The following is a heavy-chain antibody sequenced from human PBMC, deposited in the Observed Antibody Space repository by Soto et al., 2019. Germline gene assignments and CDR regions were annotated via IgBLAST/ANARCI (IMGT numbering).Heavy chain of an antibody. CDR3: MRLTSNGDYAY. J-gene: IGHJ4*02. Sequence: QVQLQESGPGLVKPSETLSLNCAVSGGSISTYYLSWIRQPPGKGLEWIGYIYYSGSTNYNPSLKSRVTISVDTSKHHFSLKLSSVTAADTAVYCCMRLTSNGDYAYWGQGILVTVSS. CDR1: GGSISTYY. D-gene: IGHD4-17*01. CDR2: IYYSGST. V-gene: IGHV4-59*08.